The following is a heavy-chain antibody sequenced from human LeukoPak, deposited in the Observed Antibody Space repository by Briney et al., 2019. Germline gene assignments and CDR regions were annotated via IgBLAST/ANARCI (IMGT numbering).Heavy chain of an antibody. CDR2: ISYDGSNK. Sequence: RSLRLSCAASGFTFSSYAMHWVRQAPGKGLEWVAVISYDGSNKYYADSVKGRFTISRDNSKNTLYLQMNSLRAEDTAVYYCASDRWDYWGQGTLVTVSS. CDR1: GFTFSSYA. CDR3: ASDRWDY. V-gene: IGHV3-30-3*01. J-gene: IGHJ4*02.